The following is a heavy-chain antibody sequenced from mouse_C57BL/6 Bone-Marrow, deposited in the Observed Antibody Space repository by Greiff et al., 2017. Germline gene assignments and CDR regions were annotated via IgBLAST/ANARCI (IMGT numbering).Heavy chain of an antibody. CDR2: IHPSSGYT. V-gene: IGHV1-7*01. Sequence: QVQLKQSGAELAKPGASVKLSCKASGYTFTSYWMHWVKQRPGQGLEWIGYIHPSSGYTKYNQKFKDKATLTADKSSSTAYIQLSSLTYEDSAVYYCANLYFWYFDVWGTGTTVTVSS. J-gene: IGHJ1*03. CDR3: ANLYFWYFDV. D-gene: IGHD1-3*01. CDR1: GYTFTSYW.